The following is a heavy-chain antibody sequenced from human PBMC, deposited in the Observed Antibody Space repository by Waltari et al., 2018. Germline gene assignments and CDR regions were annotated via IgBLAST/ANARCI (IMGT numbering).Heavy chain of an antibody. J-gene: IGHJ6*02. D-gene: IGHD2-8*01. V-gene: IGHV3-21*01. CDR3: ARFRLGCTNGVCYGGYYYYYGMDV. CDR2: ISSSSSYI. CDR1: GFTFSSYS. Sequence: EVQLVESGGGLVKPGGSLRLSCAASGFTFSSYSMNWVRQAPGKGLEWVSSISSSSSYIYYADSVKGRFTISRDNAKNSLYLQMNSLRAEDTAVYYCARFRLGCTNGVCYGGYYYYYGMDVWGQGTTVTVSS.